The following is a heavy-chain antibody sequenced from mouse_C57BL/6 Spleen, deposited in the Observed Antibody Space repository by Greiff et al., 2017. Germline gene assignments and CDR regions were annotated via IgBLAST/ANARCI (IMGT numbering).Heavy chain of an antibody. CDR2: IWSGGST. D-gene: IGHD1-1*01. V-gene: IGHV2-2*01. J-gene: IGHJ1*03. CDR1: GFSLTSYG. Sequence: VQVVESGPGLVQPSQSLSITCTVSGFSLTSYGVHWVRQSPGKGLEWLGVIWSGGSTDYNAAFISRLSISKDNSKSQVFFKMNSLQADDTAIYYCARNYYYGSSGRRYFDVWGTGTTVTVSS. CDR3: ARNYYYGSSGRRYFDV.